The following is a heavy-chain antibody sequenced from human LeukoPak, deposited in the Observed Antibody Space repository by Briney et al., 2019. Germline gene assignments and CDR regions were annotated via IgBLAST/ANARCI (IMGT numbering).Heavy chain of an antibody. CDR3: AKDEGELLAYYYYMDV. D-gene: IGHD1-26*01. J-gene: IGHJ6*03. V-gene: IGHV3-30*02. CDR2: IRYDGSNK. CDR1: GFTFSSYG. Sequence: TGGSLRLSCAASGFTFSSYGMHWVRQAPGKGLEWVEFIRYDGSNKYYADSVKGRFTISRDNSKNTLYLQMNSLRAEDTAVYYCAKDEGELLAYYYYMDVWGKGTTVTISS.